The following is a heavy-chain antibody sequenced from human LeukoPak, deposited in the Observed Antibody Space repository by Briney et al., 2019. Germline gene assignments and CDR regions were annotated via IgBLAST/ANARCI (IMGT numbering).Heavy chain of an antibody. CDR1: GFTFSSYA. V-gene: IGHV3-30-3*01. CDR3: VRDRAPWGGALGGAKGMDV. D-gene: IGHD3-10*01. Sequence: PGGSLRLSCAASGFTFSSYAMHWVRQAPGKGLEWVAVISYDGSNKYYADSVKGRFTVSRDNFKNTLNLEMNSLRVEDTAVYYCVRDRAPWGGALGGAKGMDVWGEGTTVTVSS. CDR2: ISYDGSNK. J-gene: IGHJ6*04.